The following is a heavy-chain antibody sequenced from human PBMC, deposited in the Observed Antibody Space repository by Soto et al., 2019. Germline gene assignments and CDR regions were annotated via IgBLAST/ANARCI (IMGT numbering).Heavy chain of an antibody. CDR2: IVVGSGNT. V-gene: IGHV1-58*02. D-gene: IGHD2-15*01. Sequence: GASVKVSCKASGFTFTSSAMQWVRQARGQRLEWIGWIVVGSGNTNYAQKFQERVTITRDMSTSTAYMELSSLRSEDTAVYYCAASLYCSGGSCYTGPYDAFDIWGQGTMVTVSS. J-gene: IGHJ3*02. CDR1: GFTFTSSA. CDR3: AASLYCSGGSCYTGPYDAFDI.